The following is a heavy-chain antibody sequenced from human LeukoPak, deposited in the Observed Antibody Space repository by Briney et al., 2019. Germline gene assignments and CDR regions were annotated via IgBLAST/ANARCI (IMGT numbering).Heavy chain of an antibody. V-gene: IGHV4-4*02. Sequence: SGTLSLTCAVSGGSISSSNWWSWVRQPPGKGLEWIGEIYHSGSTNYNPSLKSRVTISVDKSKNQFSLKLSSVTAADTAVYYCARDRAYGSGTYSAFDIWGQGTMVTVSS. D-gene: IGHD3-10*01. CDR2: IYHSGST. CDR3: ARDRAYGSGTYSAFDI. CDR1: GGSISSSNW. J-gene: IGHJ3*02.